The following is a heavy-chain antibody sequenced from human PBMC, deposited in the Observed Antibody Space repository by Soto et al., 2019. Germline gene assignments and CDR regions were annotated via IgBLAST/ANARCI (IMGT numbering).Heavy chain of an antibody. CDR2: ISGSGSTI. Sequence: VVSLRISGAASGFTFSSYAVSWVRQAPGKGPEWISSISGSGSTIYYADSVKGRFTISRDNSKNTLYLQMSSLRAEDTAVYYCAKVFYYYDSSGYYYFDYWGQGTLVTVSS. V-gene: IGHV3-23*01. CDR3: AKVFYYYDSSGYYYFDY. CDR1: GFTFSSYA. J-gene: IGHJ4*02. D-gene: IGHD3-22*01.